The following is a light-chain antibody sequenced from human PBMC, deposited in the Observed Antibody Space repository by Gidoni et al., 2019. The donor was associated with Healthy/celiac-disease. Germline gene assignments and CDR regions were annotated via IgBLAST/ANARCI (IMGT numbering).Light chain of an antibody. CDR1: KSVSSY. CDR2: AAS. Sequence: EIVLTQSPATLSLSPGERATLSCSASKSVSSYLAWYQQKPCQAPRLLIYAASNRATGIPARFSGSGSGTDFTLTISSLEPEDFAVYYCQQRSNWPPMYTFGQGTKLEIK. J-gene: IGKJ2*01. CDR3: QQRSNWPPMYT. V-gene: IGKV3-11*01.